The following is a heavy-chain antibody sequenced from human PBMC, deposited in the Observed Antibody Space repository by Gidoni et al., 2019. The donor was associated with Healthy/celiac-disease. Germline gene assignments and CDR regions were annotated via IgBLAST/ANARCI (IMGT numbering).Heavy chain of an antibody. CDR3: TRHEAGANWGSN. V-gene: IGHV3-73*01. CDR1: GFTFGGSA. Sequence: EVQLVESGGGLVQPGGSLNLSCAASGFTFGGSAMPWVRQASGKGREWVGRIRSKANSYSTAYAASVKGRFTISRDDSKNTAYLQMNSLKTEDTAVYYCTRHEAGANWGSNWGQGTLVTVSS. J-gene: IGHJ4*02. CDR2: IRSKANSYST. D-gene: IGHD7-27*01.